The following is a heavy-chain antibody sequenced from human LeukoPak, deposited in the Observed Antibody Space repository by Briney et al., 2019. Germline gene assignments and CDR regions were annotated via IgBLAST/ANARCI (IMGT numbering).Heavy chain of an antibody. Sequence: PGGSLRLSCAASGFTFSSYSMNWVRQAPGKGLEWVSYISSSSTIYYADSVKGRFTISRDNAKNSLYLQMNSLRDEDTAVYYCARDGGYPYGMDVWGQGTTVTVSS. V-gene: IGHV3-48*02. CDR3: ARDGGYPYGMDV. CDR1: GFTFSSYS. J-gene: IGHJ6*02. D-gene: IGHD5-12*01. CDR2: ISSSSTI.